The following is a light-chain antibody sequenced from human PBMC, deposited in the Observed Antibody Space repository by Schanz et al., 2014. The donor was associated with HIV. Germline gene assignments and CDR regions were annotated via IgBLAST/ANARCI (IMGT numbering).Light chain of an antibody. CDR1: QNIGKW. CDR3: QQYATSSWT. CDR2: QAS. J-gene: IGKJ1*01. Sequence: DVQMTQSPTTLSASVGDRVTITCRASQNIGKWLTWYQQKPGKAPNLLIYQASSLNIGVPSRFSGSGSGTEFTLTISSLQPDDFATYYCQQYATSSWTFGQGTKVEIK. V-gene: IGKV1-5*03.